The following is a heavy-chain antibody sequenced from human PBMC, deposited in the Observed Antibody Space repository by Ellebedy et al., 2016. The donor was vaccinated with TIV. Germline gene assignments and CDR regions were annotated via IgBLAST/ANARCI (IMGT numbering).Heavy chain of an antibody. CDR3: ARGSTAMADFVDY. CDR1: GFTFSSYA. CDR2: ISYDGSNK. D-gene: IGHD5-18*01. J-gene: IGHJ4*02. Sequence: GGSLRLSXAASGFTFSSYAMHWVRQAPGKGLEWVAVISYDGSNKYYADSVKGRFTISRDNSKNTLYLQMNSLRAEDTAVYYCARGSTAMADFVDYWGQGTLVTVSS. V-gene: IGHV3-30-3*01.